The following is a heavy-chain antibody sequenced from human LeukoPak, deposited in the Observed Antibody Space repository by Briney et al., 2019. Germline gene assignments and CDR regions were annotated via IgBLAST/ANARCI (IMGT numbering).Heavy chain of an antibody. CDR2: INHSGST. V-gene: IGHV4-39*07. J-gene: IGHJ4*02. D-gene: IGHD1-1*01. CDR3: ARGLRKRGTAFDY. Sequence: SETLSLTCTVSGGSISSGGYYWSWIRQPPGKGLEWIGEINHSGSTNYNPSLKSRVTISVDTSKNQFSLKLSSVTAADTAVYYCARGLRKRGTAFDYWGRGTLVTVSS. CDR1: GGSISSGGYY.